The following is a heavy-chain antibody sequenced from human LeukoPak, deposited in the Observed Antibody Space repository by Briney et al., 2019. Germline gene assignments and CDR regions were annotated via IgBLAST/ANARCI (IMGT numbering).Heavy chain of an antibody. J-gene: IGHJ4*02. D-gene: IGHD2-2*02. CDR1: GGSFSGYY. CDR2: INHSGST. Sequence: SETLSLTCAVYGGSFSGYYWSWIRQPPGKGLEWIGEINHSGSTNYNSSLKSRVTISVDTSKNQFSLKLSSVTAADTAVYYCARGGYCSSTSCYTNGSWVVFFDYWGQGTLVTVSS. V-gene: IGHV4-34*01. CDR3: ARGGYCSSTSCYTNGSWVVFFDY.